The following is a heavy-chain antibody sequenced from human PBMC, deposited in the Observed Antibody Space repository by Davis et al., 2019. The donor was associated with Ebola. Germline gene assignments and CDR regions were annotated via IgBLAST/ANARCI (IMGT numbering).Heavy chain of an antibody. CDR2: INPSGGST. J-gene: IGHJ4*02. CDR3: AADRGDYPGGY. CDR1: GYTFTSYY. Sequence: ASVKVSCKASGYTFTSYYMHWVRQAPGQGLEWMGIINPSGGSTSYAQKFQGRVTMTRDTSTSTVYMELSSLRSEDTTVYYCAADRGDYPGGYWGQGTLVTVSS. D-gene: IGHD6-6*01. V-gene: IGHV1-46*01.